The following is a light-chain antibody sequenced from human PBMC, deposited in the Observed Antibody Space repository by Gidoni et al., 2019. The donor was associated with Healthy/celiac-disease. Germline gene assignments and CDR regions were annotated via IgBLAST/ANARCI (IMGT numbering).Light chain of an antibody. CDR3: QQYNSYQCS. CDR2: KAS. CDR1: QSISSW. V-gene: IGKV1-5*03. J-gene: IGKJ2*04. Sequence: DIQMTQSPSTLSASVGDRVTITCRASQSISSWLAWYQQKPGKAPKLLIYKASSLESGVPSRFSGSRSGTEFTLTISSLQPDDFATYYCQQYNSYQCSFXQXTKLEIK.